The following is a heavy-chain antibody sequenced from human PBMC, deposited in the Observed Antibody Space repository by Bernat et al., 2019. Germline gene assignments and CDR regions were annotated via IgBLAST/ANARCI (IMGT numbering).Heavy chain of an antibody. D-gene: IGHD6-13*01. Sequence: GFTFSSYAMHWVRQAPGKGLEWVAVISYDGSNKYYADSVKGRVTISIDNSKNTLYLQMNSLRAEDTAVYYCARERRHSSSWNFDYWG. CDR2: ISYDGSNK. V-gene: IGHV3-30-3*01. CDR3: ARERRHSSSWNFDY. J-gene: IGHJ4*01. CDR1: GFTFSSYA.